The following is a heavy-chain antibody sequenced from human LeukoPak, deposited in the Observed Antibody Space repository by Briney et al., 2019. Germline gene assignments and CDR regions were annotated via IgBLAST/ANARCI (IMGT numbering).Heavy chain of an antibody. J-gene: IGHJ4*02. CDR2: INPNTGGT. V-gene: IGHV1-2*02. CDR3: AREVVVVVPAAVDY. CDR1: GYAFIDYY. D-gene: IGHD2-2*01. Sequence: GASVKVSCKASGYAFIDYYIHWVRQAPGQGLEWMGWINPNTGGTNYAQKFQGRVTMTRDTSIYTAYMDLSSLRSDDTAVYYCAREVVVVVPAAVDYWGQGTLVTVSS.